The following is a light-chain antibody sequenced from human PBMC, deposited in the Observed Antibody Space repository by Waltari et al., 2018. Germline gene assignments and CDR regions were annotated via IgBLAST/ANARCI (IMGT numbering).Light chain of an antibody. Sequence: EIVLTQSPGTLSLSPGEGATLPCRTSHTIRTNSLPWYQQKPGQAPPLLIYVTFTMATCIPDRFTGSVSGTDFSRTIISLEPEDFATYYYQQYDISPLTFGGGTKVEIK. CDR2: VTF. CDR3: QQYDISPLT. J-gene: IGKJ4*01. CDR1: HTIRTNS. V-gene: IGKV3-20*01.